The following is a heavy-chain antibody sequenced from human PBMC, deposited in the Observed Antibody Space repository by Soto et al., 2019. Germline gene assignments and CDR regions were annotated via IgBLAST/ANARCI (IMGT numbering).Heavy chain of an antibody. V-gene: IGHV1-69*13. Sequence: ASVKVSCKASVGTFSCYAICWVRQAPGQGLEWMGGIIPIFGTANYAQKFKGRVTITADESTSTAYMELSSLRSEDTAVYYCARDPGNYYDSSGYFHYWGQGTLVT. CDR3: ARDPGNYYDSSGYFHY. CDR2: IIPIFGTA. CDR1: VGTFSCYA. D-gene: IGHD3-22*01. J-gene: IGHJ4*02.